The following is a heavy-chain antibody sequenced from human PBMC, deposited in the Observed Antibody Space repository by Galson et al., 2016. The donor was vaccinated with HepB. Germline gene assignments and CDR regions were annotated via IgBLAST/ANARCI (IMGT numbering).Heavy chain of an antibody. Sequence: SLRLSCAASGFTFSTYSMNWVRQAPGKGLEWVSSISSSGSYIFYADSVKGRFTISRDNAKNSLFLQMNSLRAEDTAVYYCARESGVAFFFDYWGKGSLVTVSS. V-gene: IGHV3-21*01. D-gene: IGHD7-27*01. CDR2: ISSSGSYI. CDR3: ARESGVAFFFDY. J-gene: IGHJ4*02. CDR1: GFTFSTYS.